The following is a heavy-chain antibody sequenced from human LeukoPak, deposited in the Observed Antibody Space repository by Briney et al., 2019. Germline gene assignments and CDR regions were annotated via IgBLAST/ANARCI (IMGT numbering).Heavy chain of an antibody. V-gene: IGHV3-23*01. J-gene: IGHJ1*01. CDR3: AKDGDSSGNDFQH. CDR2: TSGSGGST. Sequence: GGSLRLSCAASGYTFSSYAMSWVRQAPGKGLEWVSVTSGSGGSTDYADSVKGRFTISRDNSKNTLYLQMNSLRAGDTAVYYCAKDGDSSGNDFQHWGQGTLVTVSS. D-gene: IGHD3-22*01. CDR1: GYTFSSYA.